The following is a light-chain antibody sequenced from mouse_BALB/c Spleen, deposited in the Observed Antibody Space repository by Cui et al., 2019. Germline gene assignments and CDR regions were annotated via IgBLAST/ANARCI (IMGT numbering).Light chain of an antibody. V-gene: IGKV4-68*01. J-gene: IGKJ2*01. CDR3: QQWSSNPYT. CDR1: SSVSY. Sequence: QIVLTQSPALMSASPGEKVTMTCSASSSVSYMYWYQQKPRSSPKPWIYLTSNLASGVPASFSGSGSGTSYSLTISSMEAEDAATYYCQQWSSNPYTFGGGTKLEIK. CDR2: LTS.